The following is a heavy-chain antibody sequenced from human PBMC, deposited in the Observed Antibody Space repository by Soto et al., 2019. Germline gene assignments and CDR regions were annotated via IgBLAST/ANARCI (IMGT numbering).Heavy chain of an antibody. CDR2: ISGSGGST. CDR1: GFTFSSYA. Sequence: LRLSCAASGFTFSSYAMSWLRQAPGKGLEWVSAISGSGGSTYYADSVKGRFTISRDNSKNTLYLQMNSLRAEDTAVYYCAKFKTLYYYYGMDVWDQGTTVTASS. CDR3: AKFKTLYYYYGMDV. J-gene: IGHJ6*02. V-gene: IGHV3-23*01.